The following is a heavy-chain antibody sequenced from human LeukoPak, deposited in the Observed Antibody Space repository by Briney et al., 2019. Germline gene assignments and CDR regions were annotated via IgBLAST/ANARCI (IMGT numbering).Heavy chain of an antibody. D-gene: IGHD3-22*01. CDR2: IYHSGST. J-gene: IGHJ3*02. Sequence: SETLSLTCAVPDYAISTGYYWGWIRQPPGKGLEWIGSIYHSGSTYYNPSLKSRVTISVDTSKKQFSLKLTSVTAADTAVYFCARLSGYSPRGAFDIWGQGTMVTVPS. CDR1: DYAISTGYY. CDR3: ARLSGYSPRGAFDI. V-gene: IGHV4-38-2*01.